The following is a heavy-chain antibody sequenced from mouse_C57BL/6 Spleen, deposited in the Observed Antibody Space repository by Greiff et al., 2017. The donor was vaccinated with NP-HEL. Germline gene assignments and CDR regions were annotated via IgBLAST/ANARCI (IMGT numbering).Heavy chain of an antibody. CDR3: ASSNYYGSRSFDY. CDR2: IYSGDGDT. V-gene: IGHV1-80*01. J-gene: IGHJ2*01. D-gene: IGHD1-1*01. CDR1: GYAFSSYW. Sequence: QVQLQQSGAELVKPGASVKISCKASGYAFSSYWMNWVKQRPGKGLEWIGQIYSGDGDTNYNGKFKGKATLTADKSSSTAYMQLSSLTSEDSAVYFCASSNYYGSRSFDYWGQGTTLTVSS.